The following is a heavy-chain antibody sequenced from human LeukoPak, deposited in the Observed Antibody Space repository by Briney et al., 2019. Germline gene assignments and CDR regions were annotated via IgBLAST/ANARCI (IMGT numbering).Heavy chain of an antibody. CDR1: GFTFSDYY. CDR3: ARVKGSYSNDY. V-gene: IGHV3-11*01. CDR2: ISTSGSPT. Sequence: GGSLRLSCAASGFTFSDYYMSRIRQAPGKGLEWVSYISTSGSPTYYVDSVRGRITISRDNAKNSLYLQMNSLRVDDTAVYYCARVKGSYSNDYWGQGTLVTVSS. D-gene: IGHD3-10*01. J-gene: IGHJ4*02.